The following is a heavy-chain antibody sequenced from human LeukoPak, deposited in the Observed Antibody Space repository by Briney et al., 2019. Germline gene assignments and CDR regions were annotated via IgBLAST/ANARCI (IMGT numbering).Heavy chain of an antibody. CDR3: ARDEEAGGLDV. J-gene: IGHJ6*02. CDR1: GFTFLAYS. V-gene: IGHV3-30-3*01. D-gene: IGHD3-10*01. CDR2: MLYDETKK. Sequence: PGGSLRLSCAASGFTFLAYSMHWVRQAPGKGLEWVAVMLYDETKKYYADSVKGRFTVSRDNSKNTLYLEMDSLTDDDTAVYYCARDEEAGGLDVWGQGTTVTVSS.